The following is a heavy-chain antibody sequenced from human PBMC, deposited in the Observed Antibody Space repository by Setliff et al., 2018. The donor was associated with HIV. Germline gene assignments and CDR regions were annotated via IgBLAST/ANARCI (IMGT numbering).Heavy chain of an antibody. CDR2: INHSGNT. J-gene: IGHJ3*02. V-gene: IGHV4-34*01. CDR1: GGSFSGYY. D-gene: IGHD3-3*01. CDR3: ARVGEIQFLEWLLGNDACDI. Sequence: SETLSLTCALGGGSFSGYYWTWLRQPPGKGLEWIGEINHSGNTNYTPSLKSRVTISVDTSKTHFSLKLSSVTAADTAVYYCARVGEIQFLEWLLGNDACDIWGQGTMVTVS.